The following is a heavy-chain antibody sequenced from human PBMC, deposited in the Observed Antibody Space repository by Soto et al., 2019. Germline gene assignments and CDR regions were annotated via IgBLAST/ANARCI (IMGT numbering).Heavy chain of an antibody. CDR1: GGSISSGGYY. Sequence: QVQLQESGPGLVKPSQTLSLTCTVSGGSISSGGYYWSWIRQHPGKGLEWIGYIYYSGSTYYNPSLKSRVTISVATSKNQFSLKLSSVTAADTAVYYCARSWIYDFWSGYMADAFDIWGQGTMVTVSS. J-gene: IGHJ3*02. CDR3: ARSWIYDFWSGYMADAFDI. V-gene: IGHV4-31*03. D-gene: IGHD3-3*01. CDR2: IYYSGST.